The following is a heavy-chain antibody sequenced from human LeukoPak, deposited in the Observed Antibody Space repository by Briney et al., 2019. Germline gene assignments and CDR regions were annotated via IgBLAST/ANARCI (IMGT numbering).Heavy chain of an antibody. CDR2: IGTAGDT. J-gene: IGHJ3*02. Sequence: LRLSXAASGFTFSSYDMHWVRHATGKGLEWVSAIGTAGDTYYSGSVKGRFIISRENAKSSLYLQMSSLRVGDTALYYCTRGGRDGFDIWGQGTMVTVSS. V-gene: IGHV3-13*01. CDR1: GFTFSSYD. CDR3: TRGGRDGFDI. D-gene: IGHD2-15*01.